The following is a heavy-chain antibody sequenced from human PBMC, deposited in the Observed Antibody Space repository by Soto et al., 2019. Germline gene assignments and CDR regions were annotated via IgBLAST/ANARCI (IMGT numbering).Heavy chain of an antibody. D-gene: IGHD3-22*01. CDR3: ARGSGYYYLDDY. CDR2: INAGNGNT. J-gene: IGHJ4*02. Sequence: ASVKVSCKASGYTFTSYAMHWVRQAPGQRLEWMGWINAGNGNTKYSQKFQGRVTITRDTSASTAYMELSSLRSEDTAVYYCARGSGYYYLDDYRGQRTPVTVSS. V-gene: IGHV1-3*01. CDR1: GYTFTSYA.